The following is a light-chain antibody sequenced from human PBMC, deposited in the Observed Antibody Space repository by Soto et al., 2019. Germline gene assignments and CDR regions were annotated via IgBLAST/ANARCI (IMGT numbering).Light chain of an antibody. CDR2: EGN. CDR3: CSYAGTTTFV. V-gene: IGLV2-23*01. Sequence: QSVLTQPASVSGSPGQSITISCTGTSSDVGSYNLVSWYQQHPGKAPKLMIYEGNTRPSGVSNRFSGSKSANTASLTISGLQTEDAADYYCCSYAGTTTFVFGTGTKVTVL. J-gene: IGLJ1*01. CDR1: SSDVGSYNL.